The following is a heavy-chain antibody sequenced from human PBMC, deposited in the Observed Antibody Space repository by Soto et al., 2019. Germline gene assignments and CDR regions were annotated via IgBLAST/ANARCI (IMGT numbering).Heavy chain of an antibody. D-gene: IGHD2-2*03. V-gene: IGHV3-33*01. J-gene: IGHJ3*02. CDR2: IWYDGSNK. CDR3: AREAFFGYCSSTSCRNAFDI. CDR1: GFTFSSYG. Sequence: GSLRLSCAASGFTFSSYGMHWVRQAPGKGLEWVAVIWYDGSNKYYADSVKGRFTISRDNSKNTLYLQMNSLRAEDTAVYYCAREAFFGYCSSTSCRNAFDIWGQGTMVTVSS.